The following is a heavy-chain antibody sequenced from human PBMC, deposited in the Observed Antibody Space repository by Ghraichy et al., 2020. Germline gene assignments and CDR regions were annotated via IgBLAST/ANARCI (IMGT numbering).Heavy chain of an antibody. D-gene: IGHD3-3*01. V-gene: IGHV6-1*01. CDR1: GDSVSSNSAA. J-gene: IGHJ6*02. CDR2: TYYRSKWYN. CDR3: ARDRYHDFWSGYYTGSAYYYGMDV. Sequence: SQTLSLTCAISGDSVSSNSAAWNWIRQSPSRGLEWLGRTYYRSKWYNDYAVSVKSRITINPDTSKNQFSLQLNSVTPEDTAVYYCARDRYHDFWSGYYTGSAYYYGMDVWGQGTTVTVSS.